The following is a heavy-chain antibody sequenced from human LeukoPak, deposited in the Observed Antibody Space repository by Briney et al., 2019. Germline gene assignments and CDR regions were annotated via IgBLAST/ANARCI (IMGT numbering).Heavy chain of an antibody. D-gene: IGHD3-22*01. Sequence: GGSLRLSCATSGFTFSDHYMDWVRQAPGKGLEWVGRSRHKAKKYSTEYAASVKGRFTISRDDSKNSLYLQMNSLKTEDTAVYYCARQKEGGYYDSSAPWGYWGQGTLVTVSS. CDR3: ARQKEGGYYDSSAPWGY. V-gene: IGHV3-72*01. CDR2: SRHKAKKYST. J-gene: IGHJ4*02. CDR1: GFTFSDHY.